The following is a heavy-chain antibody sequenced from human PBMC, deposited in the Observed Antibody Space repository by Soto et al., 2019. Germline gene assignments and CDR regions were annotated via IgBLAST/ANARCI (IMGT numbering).Heavy chain of an antibody. CDR1: GFTFSSYS. CDR2: ISSSSSYI. CDR3: ETNILTGYYPFDY. D-gene: IGHD3-9*01. V-gene: IGHV3-21*01. J-gene: IGHJ4*02. Sequence: EVQLVESGGGLVKPGGSLRLSCAASGFTFSSYSMNWVRQAPGKGLEGVSSISSSSSYIYYADSVKGRFTISRDNPMNSLDMQMNSMRAKDTAVYYCETNILTGYYPFDYWGQGTLVTVSS.